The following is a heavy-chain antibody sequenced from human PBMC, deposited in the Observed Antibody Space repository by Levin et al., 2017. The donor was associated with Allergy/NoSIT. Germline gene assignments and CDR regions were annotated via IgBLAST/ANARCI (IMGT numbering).Heavy chain of an antibody. CDR3: ARQNNRGFDY. V-gene: IGHV3-33*01. CDR2: IWYDGSEK. D-gene: IGHD1-14*01. J-gene: IGHJ4*02. CDR1: GFTFSSYG. Sequence: PGESLKISCAASGFTFSSYGMHWVRQAPGKGLEWVAVIWYDGSEKYDASSVPFRFTISRDSSKNTVYLQMNSLRAEDRAVYYCARQNNRGFDYLGQGTLVTVSS.